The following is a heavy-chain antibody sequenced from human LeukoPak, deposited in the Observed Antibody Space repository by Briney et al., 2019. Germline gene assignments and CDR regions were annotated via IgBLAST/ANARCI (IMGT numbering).Heavy chain of an antibody. CDR2: IHHSGSA. V-gene: IGHV4-39*01. D-gene: IGHD4-17*01. CDR1: GFTFSSYE. CDR3: ARHDHSDFGDPNWFDP. Sequence: GSLRLSCTASGFTFSSYEMNWVRQSPGKGLEWIGSIHHSGSAKHNPSLRSRVTISIDTSKNHFSLNLNSLTAADTALYYCARHDHSDFGDPNWFDPWGQGTLVTVSS. J-gene: IGHJ5*02.